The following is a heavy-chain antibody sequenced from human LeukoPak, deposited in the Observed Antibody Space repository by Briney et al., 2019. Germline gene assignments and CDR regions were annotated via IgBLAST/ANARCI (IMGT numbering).Heavy chain of an antibody. CDR3: ARVSSSPYYFDY. J-gene: IGHJ4*02. V-gene: IGHV4-31*03. CDR2: IYYSGST. D-gene: IGHD6-13*01. CDR1: GGSISSGGYY. Sequence: SQTLSLTCTVSGGSISSGGYYGSWIRQHPGKGLEWIGYIYYSGSTYYNPSLKSRVTISVDTSKNQFSLKLSSVTAADTAVYYCARVSSSPYYFDYWGQGTLVTVSS.